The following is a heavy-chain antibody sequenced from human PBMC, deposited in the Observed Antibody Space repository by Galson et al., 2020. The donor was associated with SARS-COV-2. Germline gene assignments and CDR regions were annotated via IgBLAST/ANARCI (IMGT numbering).Heavy chain of an antibody. J-gene: IGHJ4*02. Sequence: GGSLRLSCTASGFTLRRYAMAWVRQSPGKGLEWVAGIINSVYRTYYADSVKGRFTISRDNSKNTLYLQMNDLRDNDTDVYFCAKATLQLGAYFDYWGQGTLVTVSS. CDR2: IINSVYRT. CDR1: GFTLRRYA. V-gene: IGHV3-23*01. D-gene: IGHD7-27*01. CDR3: AKATLQLGAYFDY.